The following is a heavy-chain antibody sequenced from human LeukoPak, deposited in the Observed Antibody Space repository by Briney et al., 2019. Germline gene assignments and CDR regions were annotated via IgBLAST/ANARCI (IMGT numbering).Heavy chain of an antibody. V-gene: IGHV5-51*01. CDR2: INPGDSDT. CDR3: ARRIVGVGLYYFDY. D-gene: IGHD1-26*01. J-gene: IGHJ4*02. CDR1: EFIFTNHW. Sequence: PGESLKISCEGTEFIFTNHWIGWVRQVPGKGLEWMGIINPGDSDTRYSPAIQGQATFSVDKSINTAYLHWTSLKASDSAIYYCARRIVGVGLYYFDYWGQGTLVTVSS.